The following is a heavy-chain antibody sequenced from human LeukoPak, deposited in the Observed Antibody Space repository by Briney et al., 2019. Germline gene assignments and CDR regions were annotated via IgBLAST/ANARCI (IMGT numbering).Heavy chain of an antibody. Sequence: ASVKVSCKASGYTFTGYYMHWVRQAPGQGLEWMGWINPNSGGTNYAQKFQGRVTMTRDTSISTAYMELSRLRSDDTAVYYCARDLGIVATPLDYWGQGTLVTVSS. CDR3: ARDLGIVATPLDY. V-gene: IGHV1-2*02. CDR1: GYTFTGYY. CDR2: INPNSGGT. J-gene: IGHJ4*02. D-gene: IGHD5-12*01.